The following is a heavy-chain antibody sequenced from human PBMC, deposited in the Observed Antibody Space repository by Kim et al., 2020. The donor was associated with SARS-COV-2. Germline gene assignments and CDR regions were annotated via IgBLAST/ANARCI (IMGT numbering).Heavy chain of an antibody. Sequence: GGSLRLSCVASGFTFSIYAMHWVRQAPGKGLEWVAVISYDGNVKYYRDSVKGRFSISRDTSKNTLYLQMNSLRAEDTAVYYCARDRGFYSGNPHDAFYVWGQGTMVTVSS. D-gene: IGHD1-26*01. V-gene: IGHV3-30*04. J-gene: IGHJ3*01. CDR2: ISYDGNVK. CDR1: GFTFSIYA. CDR3: ARDRGFYSGNPHDAFYV.